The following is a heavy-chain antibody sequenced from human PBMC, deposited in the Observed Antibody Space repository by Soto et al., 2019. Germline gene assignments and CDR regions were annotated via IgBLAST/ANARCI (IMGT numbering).Heavy chain of an antibody. V-gene: IGHV1-18*01. D-gene: IGHD2-8*01. CDR1: GYTFTSYG. J-gene: IGHJ5*02. CDR2: ISAYNGNT. Sequence: GASVKVSCKASGYTFTSYGISWVRQAPGQGLEWMGWISAYNGNTSYAQKLQGRVTMTTDTSTSTAYMELRSLRSDDTAVYYCARDYWVDCTHGVCYRTPEPNWFDPWGQGTLVTVSS. CDR3: ARDYWVDCTHGVCYRTPEPNWFDP.